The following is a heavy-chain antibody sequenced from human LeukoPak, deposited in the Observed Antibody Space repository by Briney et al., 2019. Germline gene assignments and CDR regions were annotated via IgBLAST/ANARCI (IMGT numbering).Heavy chain of an antibody. V-gene: IGHV3-74*01. Sequence: GGSLRLSCAASGFTFSSYWMHWVRQAPGKGLLWVSRINTDGSSTTYADSVKGRFTISRDNAKNTLYLQMNSLRAEDTAVYYCAKDEAWGRYKDWGQGTLVTVSS. CDR2: INTDGSST. CDR3: AKDEAWGRYKD. J-gene: IGHJ1*01. CDR1: GFTFSSYW. D-gene: IGHD3-16*01.